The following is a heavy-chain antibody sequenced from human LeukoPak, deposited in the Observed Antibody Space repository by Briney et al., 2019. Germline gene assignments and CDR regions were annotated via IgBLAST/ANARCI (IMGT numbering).Heavy chain of an antibody. CDR3: ARSLWFVPPHNAFDI. D-gene: IGHD3-10*01. V-gene: IGHV4-30-4*01. CDR2: IYYSGST. CDR1: GGSISSGDYY. J-gene: IGHJ3*02. Sequence: SETLSLTCTVSGGSISSGDYYWSWIRQPPGKGLEWIGYIYYSGSTYYNPSLKSRVTISVDTSKNQFSLKLSSVTAADTAVYYCARSLWFVPPHNAFDIWGQGTMVTVSS.